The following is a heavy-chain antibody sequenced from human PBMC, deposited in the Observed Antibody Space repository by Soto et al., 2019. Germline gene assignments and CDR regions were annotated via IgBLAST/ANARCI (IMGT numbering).Heavy chain of an antibody. CDR1: GFTFSSYS. V-gene: IGHV3-21*01. Sequence: PGGSLRLSCAASGFTFSSYSMNWVRQAPGKGLEWVSSISSSSSYIYYADSVKGRFTISRDNAKNSLYLQMNSLRAEDTAVYYCARDSRSSSMFDYWGQGTLVTVSS. CDR2: ISSSSSYI. CDR3: ARDSRSSSMFDY. J-gene: IGHJ4*02. D-gene: IGHD2-2*01.